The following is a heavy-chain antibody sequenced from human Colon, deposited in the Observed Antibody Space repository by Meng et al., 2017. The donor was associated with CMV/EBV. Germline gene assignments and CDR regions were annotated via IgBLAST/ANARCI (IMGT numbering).Heavy chain of an antibody. V-gene: IGHV3-23*01. D-gene: IGHD1-26*01. CDR3: AKDDWEGHDC. Sequence: GESLKISCAASGFTFSNYAMSWVRQAPGKGLEWVSTITRGADSTFYADSVKGRFSISRDNSDNTLYLEMSNLRAEDTAVYFCAKDDWEGHDCWGRGTLVTVSS. J-gene: IGHJ4*02. CDR1: GFTFSNYA. CDR2: ITRGADST.